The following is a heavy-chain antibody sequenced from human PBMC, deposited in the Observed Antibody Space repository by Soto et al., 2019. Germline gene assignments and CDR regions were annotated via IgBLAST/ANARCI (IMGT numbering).Heavy chain of an antibody. J-gene: IGHJ5*02. CDR1: GYTFKSYW. CDR3: ATQVGFGP. CDR2: ISDDGSST. D-gene: IGHD1-26*01. Sequence: EVQLVESGGGQVQPGGSLRLSCAASGYTFKSYWMHWVRQVPGKGLVWVSRISDDGSSTTYADSVKGRFTISRDNSRNTLYLQINTLRAEDTAVYYCATQVGFGPWGQGAVVTVSS. V-gene: IGHV3-74*01.